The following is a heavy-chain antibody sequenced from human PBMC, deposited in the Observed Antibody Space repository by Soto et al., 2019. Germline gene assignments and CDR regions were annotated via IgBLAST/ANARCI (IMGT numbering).Heavy chain of an antibody. CDR1: GCTFTDYS. Sequence: GSLLRACSASGCTFTDYSMSWVRQAPDKGLEWVANIKRDGSEIYYVDSVKGRFTISRDNAENSVSLQLSSLRDEDSAVYYCARGRGYSGYYFDFWGQGALVTVYS. CDR3: ARGRGYSGYYFDF. V-gene: IGHV3-7*03. CDR2: IKRDGSEI. J-gene: IGHJ4*02. D-gene: IGHD5-12*01.